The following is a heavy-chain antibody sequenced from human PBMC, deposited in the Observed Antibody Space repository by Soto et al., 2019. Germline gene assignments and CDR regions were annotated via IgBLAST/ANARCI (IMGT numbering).Heavy chain of an antibody. CDR1: GFTFSSYA. J-gene: IGHJ4*02. CDR3: ARDPRYSYGYN. V-gene: IGHV3-30-3*01. D-gene: IGHD5-18*01. Sequence: GGSLRLSCAASGFTFSSYAMHWVRQAPGKGLEWVAVISYDGSNKYYADSVKGRFTISRDNSKNTLYLQMNSLRTEDTAVYYCARDPRYSYGYNWGQGTLVTVSS. CDR2: ISYDGSNK.